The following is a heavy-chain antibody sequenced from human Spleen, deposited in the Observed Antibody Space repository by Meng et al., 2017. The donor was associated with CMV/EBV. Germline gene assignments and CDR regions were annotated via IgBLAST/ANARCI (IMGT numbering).Heavy chain of an antibody. CDR1: GGSINSGDYY. J-gene: IGHJ4*02. V-gene: IGHV4-30-4*02. CDR2: IYYRGNT. Sequence: SETLSLTCTVSGGSINSGDYYWSWIRQPPGKGLEWIGYIYYRGNTYYNPSLKSRVTISVDTSKNQFSLKLSSVTAADTAVYYCARWTVVVPAAIHWGRGTLVTVSS. D-gene: IGHD2-2*01. CDR3: ARWTVVVPAAIH.